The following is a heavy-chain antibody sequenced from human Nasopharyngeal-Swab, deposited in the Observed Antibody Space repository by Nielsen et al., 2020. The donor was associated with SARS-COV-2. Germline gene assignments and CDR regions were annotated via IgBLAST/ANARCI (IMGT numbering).Heavy chain of an antibody. Sequence: ASVKVSCKASGYTFTSYDINWVRQATGQGLEWMGWMNPNSGNTGYAQKFQGRVIMTRNTSISTAYMELSSLRSEDTAVYYCARDTRMSYYYYYGMDVWGQGTTVTVSS. D-gene: IGHD2-15*01. J-gene: IGHJ6*02. V-gene: IGHV1-8*01. CDR2: MNPNSGNT. CDR3: ARDTRMSYYYYYGMDV. CDR1: GYTFTSYD.